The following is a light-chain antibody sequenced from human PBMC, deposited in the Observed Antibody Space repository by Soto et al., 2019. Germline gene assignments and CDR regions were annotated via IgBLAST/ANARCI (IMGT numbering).Light chain of an antibody. CDR1: SSDVGGYNY. Sequence: QYALTQPASVSGTPGQSITISCTGTSSDVGGYNYVSWYQQHPGKAPKLMIYDVSNRPSGVSNRFSGSKSGNTASLTISGLQAEDEADYYCSSYTSSSTYNYVFGTGTKVTVL. CDR3: SSYTSSSTYNYV. J-gene: IGLJ1*01. CDR2: DVS. V-gene: IGLV2-14*01.